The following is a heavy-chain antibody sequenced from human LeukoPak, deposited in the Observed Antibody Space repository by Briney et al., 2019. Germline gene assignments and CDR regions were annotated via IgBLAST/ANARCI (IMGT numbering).Heavy chain of an antibody. Sequence: SETLSLTCTVSGGSISSSTYYWGWIRQPPGKGLEWIGSIYYSGSTYYNPSLKSRVTIPVDTSKNQFSLKLSSVTAADTAVYYCAREGNYYDSSGYNIFFDYWGQGTLVTVSS. CDR1: GGSISSSTYY. V-gene: IGHV4-39*02. J-gene: IGHJ4*02. CDR2: IYYSGST. D-gene: IGHD3-22*01. CDR3: AREGNYYDSSGYNIFFDY.